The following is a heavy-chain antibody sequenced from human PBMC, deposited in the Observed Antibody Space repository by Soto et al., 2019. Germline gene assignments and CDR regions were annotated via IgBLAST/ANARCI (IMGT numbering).Heavy chain of an antibody. V-gene: IGHV1-69*13. CDR1: GGTFSSYA. J-gene: IGHJ5*02. Sequence: SVKVSCKASGGTFSSYAISWVRQAPGQGLEWMGGIIPIFGTANYAQKFQGRVTITADESTSTAYMELSSLRSEDTAVYYCARGAIVAPLNGWFDPWGQGTLVTVSS. CDR3: ARGAIVAPLNGWFDP. CDR2: IIPIFGTA. D-gene: IGHD5-12*01.